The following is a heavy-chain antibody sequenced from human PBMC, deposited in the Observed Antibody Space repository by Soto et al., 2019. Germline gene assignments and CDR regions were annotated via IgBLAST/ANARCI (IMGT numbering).Heavy chain of an antibody. CDR3: ARGDTMVRGVILDYFAY. CDR1: GYTFTSYV. CDR2: INAGNGNT. Sequence: QVQLVQSGAEVKKPGASVTVACKASGYTFTSYVMHWVRQAPGQRLEWMGWINAGNGNTKYSQKFQGRVTITRDTAASTAYMELSSLISEATAVYYCARGDTMVRGVILDYFAYWGQGTLVTVSS. V-gene: IGHV1-3*01. D-gene: IGHD3-10*01. J-gene: IGHJ4*02.